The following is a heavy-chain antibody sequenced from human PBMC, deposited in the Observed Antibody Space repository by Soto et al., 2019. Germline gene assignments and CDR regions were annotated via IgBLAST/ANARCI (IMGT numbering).Heavy chain of an antibody. V-gene: IGHV1-2*02. D-gene: IGHD1-26*01. CDR1: GYTFSGHY. Sequence: ASVKVSCKASGYTFSGHYIHWVRQAPQQGPEWMGEIGPESGATRYAEKFRGRVTMTMDTSITTVYMELRNLSPDDTAVYYCGRGRSGQIVIFYWGQGTPVTVSS. CDR3: GRGRSGQIVIFY. J-gene: IGHJ4*02. CDR2: IGPESGAT.